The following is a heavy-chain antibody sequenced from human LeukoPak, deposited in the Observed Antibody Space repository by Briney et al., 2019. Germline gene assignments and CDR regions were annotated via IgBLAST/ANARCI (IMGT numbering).Heavy chain of an antibody. V-gene: IGHV4-34*01. J-gene: IGHJ4*02. CDR3: VRGLARRGGYYGSGSSFDY. CDR1: GGSFSGYY. D-gene: IGHD3-10*01. CDR2: INHSGST. Sequence: SETLSLTCAVYGGSFSGYYWSWIRQPPGKGLEWIGEINHSGSTNYNPSLKSRVTISVDTSKNQFSLKLSSVTAADTAVYYCVRGLARRGGYYGSGSSFDYWGQGTLVTVSS.